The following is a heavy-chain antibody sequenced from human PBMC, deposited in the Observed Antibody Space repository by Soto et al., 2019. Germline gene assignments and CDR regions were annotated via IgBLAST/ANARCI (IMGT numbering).Heavy chain of an antibody. CDR1: GFTFSSYD. J-gene: IGHJ6*02. CDR3: ARAGMVRGGYYYYGMDV. CDR2: IGTAGDT. Sequence: PGGSLRLSCAASGFTFSSYDMHWVRQATGKGLEWVSAIGTAGDTYYPGSVKGRFTISRENAKNSLYLQMNSLRAGDTAVYYYARAGMVRGGYYYYGMDVWGQGTTVTVSS. D-gene: IGHD3-10*01. V-gene: IGHV3-13*01.